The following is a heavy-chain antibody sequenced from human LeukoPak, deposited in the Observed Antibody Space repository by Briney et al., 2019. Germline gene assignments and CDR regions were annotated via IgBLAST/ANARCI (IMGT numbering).Heavy chain of an antibody. V-gene: IGHV3-7*01. CDR3: ASSRYYYDSSGYGLDY. Sequence: PGGSLRLSCAASGFTFSRYWMTWVRQAPGKGLEWVATIKKDGSETWYVDTVKGRFTISRDNAKNTLYLQMNSLRAEDTAVYYCASSRYYYDSSGYGLDYWGQGTLVTVSS. CDR1: GFTFSRYW. J-gene: IGHJ4*02. D-gene: IGHD3-22*01. CDR2: IKKDGSET.